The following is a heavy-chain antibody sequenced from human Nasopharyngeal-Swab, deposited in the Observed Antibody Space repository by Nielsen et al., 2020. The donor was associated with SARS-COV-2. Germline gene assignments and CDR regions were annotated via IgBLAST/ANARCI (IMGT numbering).Heavy chain of an antibody. V-gene: IGHV3-30*18. CDR3: AKELASYDTSGYIDY. CDR1: GFTFSDYG. CDR2: ISYDGSSK. D-gene: IGHD3-22*01. Sequence: GGSLRLSSAASGFTFSDYGMHWVRQAPGKGLEWVALISYDGSSKYYADHVKGRFTISRDNSKNTLYLQMNSLRAEDTTVYYCAKELASYDTSGYIDYWGQGTLVSVSS. J-gene: IGHJ4*02.